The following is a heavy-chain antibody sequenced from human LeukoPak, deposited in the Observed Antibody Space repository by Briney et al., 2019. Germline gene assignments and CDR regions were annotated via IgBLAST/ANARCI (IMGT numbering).Heavy chain of an antibody. Sequence: GGSLRLSCAASGFTFDDHGMSWVRQAPGKGLEWVSGINWNGGSTGYADSVKGRFTISRDNAKNSLYLQMNSLRAEDTALYYCARGVDYYDSSGYYFRIGYFDYWGQGTLVTVSS. CDR1: GFTFDDHG. CDR2: INWNGGST. CDR3: ARGVDYYDSSGYYFRIGYFDY. V-gene: IGHV3-20*04. D-gene: IGHD3-22*01. J-gene: IGHJ4*02.